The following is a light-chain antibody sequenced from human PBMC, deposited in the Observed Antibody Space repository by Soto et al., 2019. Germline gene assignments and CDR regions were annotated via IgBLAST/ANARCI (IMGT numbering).Light chain of an antibody. Sequence: DIQMTQSPSYLSASVRDRVTITCQASQDITNYLKWYQQKPGKAPKLLICDASNLEPGVPSRFSGSGSGTDFTFTISSLQPEDIATYYCQQYDNLPFTFGPGTKVDI. J-gene: IGKJ3*01. V-gene: IGKV1-33*01. CDR3: QQYDNLPFT. CDR1: QDITNY. CDR2: DAS.